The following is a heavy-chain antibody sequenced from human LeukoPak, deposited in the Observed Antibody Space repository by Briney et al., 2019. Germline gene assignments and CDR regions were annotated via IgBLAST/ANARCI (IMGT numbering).Heavy chain of an antibody. CDR3: ARCVAVHYYMDL. CDR2: INHSGST. D-gene: IGHD2-21*01. J-gene: IGHJ6*03. CDR1: GGSFRDDY. V-gene: IGHV4-34*01. Sequence: PSETLSLTCAVYGGSFRDDYWSWIRQPPGKGLEWIGEINHSGSTNYDPSLQSRVTILVDPFMKQFSLKLNSVTDADTAVYYCARCVAVHYYMDLWAKGTTVTVSS.